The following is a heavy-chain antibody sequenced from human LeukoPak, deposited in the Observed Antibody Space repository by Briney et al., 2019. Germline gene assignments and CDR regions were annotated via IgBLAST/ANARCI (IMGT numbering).Heavy chain of an antibody. J-gene: IGHJ6*03. CDR2: LYPGDSDT. D-gene: IGHD3-16*01. V-gene: IGHV5-51*01. Sequence: GESLKISCKGSGYSFTSYWIGWVRQMPGKGLEWMGILYPGDSDTRYSPSFQGQVTISADKSISTAYLQWSSLKASDTAMYYCARHKSKGDYYYYYMDVWGKGTTVTVSS. CDR3: ARHKSKGDYYYYYMDV. CDR1: GYSFTSYW.